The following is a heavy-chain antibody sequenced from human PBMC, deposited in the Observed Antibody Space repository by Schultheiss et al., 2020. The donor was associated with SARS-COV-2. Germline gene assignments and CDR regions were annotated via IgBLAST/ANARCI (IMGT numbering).Heavy chain of an antibody. V-gene: IGHV3-23*01. Sequence: GESLKISCAASGFTFSSYAMSWVRQAPGKGLEWVSAISGSGGSTYYADSVKGRFTISRDNAKNSLYLQMNSLRAEDTALYYCAKGYLWFGELSGYYFDYWGQGTLVTVSS. CDR3: AKGYLWFGELSGYYFDY. J-gene: IGHJ4*02. CDR2: ISGSGGST. CDR1: GFTFSSYA. D-gene: IGHD3-10*01.